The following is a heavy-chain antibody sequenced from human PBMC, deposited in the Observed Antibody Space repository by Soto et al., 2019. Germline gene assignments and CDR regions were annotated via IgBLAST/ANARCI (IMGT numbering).Heavy chain of an antibody. CDR3: ARDGESSLGTGWSYYYYYMDV. J-gene: IGHJ6*03. V-gene: IGHV3-21*01. Sequence: EVQLVESGGGLVKPGGSLRLSCAASGFTFSSYSMNWVRQAPGKGLEWVSSISSSSSYIYYADSVKGRFTISRDNAKNSLYLQMNSLRAEDTAVYYCARDGESSLGTGWSYYYYYMDVWGKGTTVTVSS. D-gene: IGHD3-9*01. CDR2: ISSSSSYI. CDR1: GFTFSSYS.